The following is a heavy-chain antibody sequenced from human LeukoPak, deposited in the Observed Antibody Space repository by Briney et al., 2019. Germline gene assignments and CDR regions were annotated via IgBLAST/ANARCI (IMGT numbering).Heavy chain of an antibody. Sequence: PSQTLSLTCTVSGGSISSSSYYWGWIRQPPGKGLEWIGSIYYSGSTYYNPSLKSRVTISVDTSKNQFSLKLSSVTAADTAVYYCASPVYGSGSYYNYWGQGTLVTVSS. CDR2: IYYSGST. CDR3: ASPVYGSGSYYNY. V-gene: IGHV4-39*01. J-gene: IGHJ4*02. CDR1: GGSISSSSYY. D-gene: IGHD3-10*01.